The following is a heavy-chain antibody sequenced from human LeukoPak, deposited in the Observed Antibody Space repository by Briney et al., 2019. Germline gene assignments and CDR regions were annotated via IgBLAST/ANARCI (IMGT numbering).Heavy chain of an antibody. J-gene: IGHJ4*02. CDR2: ISTNSGGR. CDR1: GYTFTVYY. V-gene: IGHV1-2*02. Sequence: ASVTVSFKASGYTFTVYYIDWVRQGQGQGLEWMGWISTNSGGRNYAQKFQGRVTMTRDTSVSTAHMELSNVRSDDTAVYYCARGTTVTTPFDYWGQGTLVTVSS. D-gene: IGHD4-17*01. CDR3: ARGTTVTTPFDY.